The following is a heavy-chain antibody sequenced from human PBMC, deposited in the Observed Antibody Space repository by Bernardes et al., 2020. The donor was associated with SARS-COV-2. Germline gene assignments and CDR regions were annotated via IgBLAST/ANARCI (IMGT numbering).Heavy chain of an antibody. J-gene: IGHJ4*02. CDR2: IKQDGSEK. CDR3: ARESIVWSNAFDY. D-gene: IGHD3-22*01. V-gene: IGHV3-7*01. CDR1: GFTLSRYW. Sequence: GGCLCPSRAASGFTLSRYWWSWVPPAPGEGLGWVGNIKQDGSEKYYMDPMKGRFTISRDNAKNSLYLQMNSLRAEDTAVYYCARESIVWSNAFDYWGQGTLVTVSS.